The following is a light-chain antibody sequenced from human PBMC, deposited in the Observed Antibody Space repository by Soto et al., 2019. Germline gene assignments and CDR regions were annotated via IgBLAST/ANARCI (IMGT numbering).Light chain of an antibody. CDR3: QQYGSSGT. V-gene: IGKV3-20*01. CDR1: QGVNSLF. Sequence: EIVLTQSPGTLSLSPGERASLSCRASQGVNSLFFGWHQQKPGQPPRLLIYGASNRATGIPDRFSGSGSGTDFTLTISRLEPEDFAVYYCQQYGSSGTFGQGTKVDIK. CDR2: GAS. J-gene: IGKJ1*01.